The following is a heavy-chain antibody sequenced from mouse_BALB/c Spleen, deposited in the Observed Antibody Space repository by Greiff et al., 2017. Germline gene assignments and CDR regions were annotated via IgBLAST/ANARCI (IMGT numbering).Heavy chain of an antibody. V-gene: IGHV5-6-5*01. CDR1: GFTFSSYA. CDR3: AREAYYAMDY. J-gene: IGHJ4*01. CDR2: ISRGGST. Sequence: LQQSGGGLVKPGGSLKLSCAASGFTFSSYAMSWVRQTPEKRLEWVASISRGGSTTYSDSVKGRFTISRENARNILYLQMSSLRSEDTAMYYCAREAYYAMDYWGQGTSVTVSS.